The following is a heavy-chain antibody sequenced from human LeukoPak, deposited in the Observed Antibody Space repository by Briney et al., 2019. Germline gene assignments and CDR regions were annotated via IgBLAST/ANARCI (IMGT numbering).Heavy chain of an antibody. CDR1: GYSISSGYY. CDR3: ARSWYYYDSSNHYY. CDR2: IYHSGST. J-gene: IGHJ4*02. V-gene: IGHV4-38-2*02. Sequence: TSSETLSLTCTVSGYSISSGYYWGWIRQPPGKGLEWIGSIYHSGSTYYNPSLKSRVTISVDTSKNQFSLKLSSVTAADTAVYYCARSWYYYDSSNHYYWGQGTLVTVSS. D-gene: IGHD3-22*01.